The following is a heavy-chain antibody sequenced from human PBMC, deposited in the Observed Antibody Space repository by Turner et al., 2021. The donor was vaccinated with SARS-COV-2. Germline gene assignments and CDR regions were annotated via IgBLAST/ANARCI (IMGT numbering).Heavy chain of an antibody. V-gene: IGHV1-24*01. Sequence: QVQLVQSGAEVTKPGASVKVSCKVSGYTLTDLSMHWVRQAPGKGLERMGGFDPEDGETIYAQKCQGRVTMTEDTSTDTAYMELSSLRSEDTAVDYCATGVAVAGTPSKYYYYYGMDVWGQGTTVTVSS. CDR3: ATGVAVAGTPSKYYYYYGMDV. J-gene: IGHJ6*02. CDR1: GYTLTDLS. D-gene: IGHD6-19*01. CDR2: FDPEDGET.